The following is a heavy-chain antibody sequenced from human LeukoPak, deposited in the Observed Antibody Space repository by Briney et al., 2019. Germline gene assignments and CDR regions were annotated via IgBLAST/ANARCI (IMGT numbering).Heavy chain of an antibody. CDR2: INSDGSST. D-gene: IGHD3-10*01. J-gene: IGHJ4*02. CDR1: GFTFSSYW. Sequence: GGSLRLSCAASGFTFSSYWMHWVRQAPGKGLVWVSRINSDGSSTSCADSVKGRFTISRDNAKNTLYLQMNSLRAEDTAVYYCARERITMVRGASFDYWGQGTLVTVSS. CDR3: ARERITMVRGASFDY. V-gene: IGHV3-74*01.